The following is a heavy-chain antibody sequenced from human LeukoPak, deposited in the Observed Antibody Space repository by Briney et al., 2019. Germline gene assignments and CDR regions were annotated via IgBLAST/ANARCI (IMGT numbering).Heavy chain of an antibody. CDR3: ARDGSYSSGALSGYFDY. CDR1: GGSISTYY. D-gene: IGHD6-19*01. V-gene: IGHV4-59*01. Sequence: SETLSLTCSVSGGSISTYYWSWIRQPPEKGLEWIGYIYYTGSTNYNPSLKSRVTISVDTSKNQFSLKLSSVTAADTAVYYCARDGSYSSGALSGYFDYWGQGTLVTVSS. J-gene: IGHJ4*02. CDR2: IYYTGST.